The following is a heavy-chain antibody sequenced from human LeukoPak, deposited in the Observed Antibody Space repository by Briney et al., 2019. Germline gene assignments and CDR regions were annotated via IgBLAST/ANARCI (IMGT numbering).Heavy chain of an antibody. Sequence: GGSLRLSCVASGFIFSTHAMSWVRLAPGRGLEWVSTSDSGGSTYYTESVKGRFTISRDNSMSTLSLQMKSLRVEDTALYYCARGYCSGGSCTWGLFDSWGQGTLVTVSS. D-gene: IGHD2-15*01. CDR3: ARGYCSGGSCTWGLFDS. CDR2: SDSGGST. V-gene: IGHV3-23*01. CDR1: GFIFSTHA. J-gene: IGHJ4*02.